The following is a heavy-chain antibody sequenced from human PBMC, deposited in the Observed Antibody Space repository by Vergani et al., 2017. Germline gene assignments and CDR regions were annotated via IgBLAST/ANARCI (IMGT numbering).Heavy chain of an antibody. J-gene: IGHJ6*02. CDR1: GFTFSNFW. CDR2: IKEDGTEK. D-gene: IGHD4-17*01. V-gene: IGHV3-7*01. CDR3: GAAITVTTKGGYYYYGMDV. Sequence: VQLAESGGGLVQRGGSLRLSCVASGFTFSNFWMSWVRQAPGKGLEWVANIKEDGTEKNYVNSVKGRFTISRDNAKNSLYLQMNSLRAEDTAVYYCGAAITVTTKGGYYYYGMDVWGQGTTVTVSS.